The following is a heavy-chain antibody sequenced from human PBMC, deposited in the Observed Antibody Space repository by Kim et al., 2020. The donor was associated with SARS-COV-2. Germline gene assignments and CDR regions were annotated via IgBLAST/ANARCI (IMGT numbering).Heavy chain of an antibody. Sequence: SVKVSCKASGGTFSSYAISWVRQAPGQGLEWMGGIIPIFGTANYAQKFQGRVTITADESTSTAYMELSSLRSEDTAVYYCARHSIAVAGNKSDAFDIWGQGTMVTVSS. CDR2: IIPIFGTA. CDR1: GGTFSSYA. D-gene: IGHD6-19*01. CDR3: ARHSIAVAGNKSDAFDI. V-gene: IGHV1-69*13. J-gene: IGHJ3*02.